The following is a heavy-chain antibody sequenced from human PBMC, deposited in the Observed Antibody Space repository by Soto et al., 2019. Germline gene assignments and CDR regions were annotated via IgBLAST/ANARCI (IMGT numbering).Heavy chain of an antibody. D-gene: IGHD6-13*01. Sequence: QVQLQQWGAGLLKPSETLSLTCAVYGGSFSGYYWSWIRQPPGKGLEWIGEIIHSGSTNYNPSLKSRVTISVDTSKNQFSLKLSSVTAADTAVYYCARGPRDSSSWYVVKWFDPWGQGTLVTVSS. V-gene: IGHV4-34*01. CDR1: GGSFSGYY. J-gene: IGHJ5*02. CDR2: IIHSGST. CDR3: ARGPRDSSSWYVVKWFDP.